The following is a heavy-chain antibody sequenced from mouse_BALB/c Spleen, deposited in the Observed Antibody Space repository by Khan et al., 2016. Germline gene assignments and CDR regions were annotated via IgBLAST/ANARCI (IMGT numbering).Heavy chain of an antibody. CDR2: ISDGGSYT. D-gene: IGHD2-4*01. CDR3: AREGLRRGFAY. CDR1: GFTFSDYY. V-gene: IGHV5-4*02. J-gene: IGHJ3*01. Sequence: EVELVESGGGLVKPGGSLKLSCAASGFTFSDYYMYWVRQTPEKRLEWVATISDGGSYTYYPDSVKGRFTISRDTAKNNLYLKMSSLKSEDTAMYYCAREGLRRGFAYWGQGTLVTVSA.